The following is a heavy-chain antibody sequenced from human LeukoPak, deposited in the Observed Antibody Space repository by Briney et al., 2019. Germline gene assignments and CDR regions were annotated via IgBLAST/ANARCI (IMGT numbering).Heavy chain of an antibody. CDR2: IYYGGST. J-gene: IGHJ4*02. CDR3: ARDIGPKTGYCRGGSCYPAEGYFDY. D-gene: IGHD2-15*01. V-gene: IGHV4-59*01. CDR1: GGSISSYY. Sequence: PSETLSLTCTVSGGSISSYYWSWIRQPPGKGLEWIGYIYYGGSTVYNPSLRSRVTLSVDTSNNQFSLRLSSVTAADTAVYYCARDIGPKTGYCRGGSCYPAEGYFDYWGQGTLVTVS.